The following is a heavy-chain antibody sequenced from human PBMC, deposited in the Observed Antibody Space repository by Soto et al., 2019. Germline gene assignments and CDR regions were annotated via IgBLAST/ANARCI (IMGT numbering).Heavy chain of an antibody. J-gene: IGHJ5*02. CDR3: ARVRVRGYSSSWYFWFDP. CDR1: GGSFSGYY. Sequence: SETLSLPCAVYGGSFSGYYWSWIRQPPGKGLEWIGEINHSGSTNYNPSLKSRVTISVDTSKNQFSLKLSSVTAADTAVYYCARVRVRGYSSSWYFWFDPWGQGTLVTVSS. CDR2: INHSGST. V-gene: IGHV4-34*01. D-gene: IGHD6-13*01.